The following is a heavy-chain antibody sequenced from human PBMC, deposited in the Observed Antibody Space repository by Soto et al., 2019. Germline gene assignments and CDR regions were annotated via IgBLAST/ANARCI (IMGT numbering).Heavy chain of an antibody. CDR1: GFTFSDYA. Sequence: GGSLRLSCAVSGFTFSDYAMRWVRQAPGKGLEWVSTIISSGGSTYYADSVKGRFTISRDNSKNTLFLQMNSLRAEDTAIYYCVIEVRAKSLDHWGQGTLVTVSS. CDR2: IISSGGST. CDR3: VIEVRAKSLDH. V-gene: IGHV3-23*01. J-gene: IGHJ4*02.